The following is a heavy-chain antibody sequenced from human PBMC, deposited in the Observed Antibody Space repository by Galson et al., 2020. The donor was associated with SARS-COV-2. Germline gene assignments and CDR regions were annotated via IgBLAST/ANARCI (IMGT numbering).Heavy chain of an antibody. CDR2: ISGSGGST. Sequence: GESLKISCAASGFTFSSYAMSWVRQAPGKGLEWVSAISGSGGSTYYADSVKGRFTISRDNSKNTLYLQMNSLRAEDTAVYYCAKGSGLTTVTDYYYYYYYMDVWGKGTTVTISS. CDR1: GFTFSSYA. CDR3: AKGSGLTTVTDYYYYYYYMDV. J-gene: IGHJ6*03. V-gene: IGHV3-23*01. D-gene: IGHD4-17*01.